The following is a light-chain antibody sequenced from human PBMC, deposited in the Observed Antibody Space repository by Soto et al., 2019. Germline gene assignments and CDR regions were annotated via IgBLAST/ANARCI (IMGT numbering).Light chain of an antibody. CDR1: SSNIGAGYD. V-gene: IGLV1-40*01. CDR2: GNS. J-gene: IGLJ2*01. Sequence: QSVLTQPPSVSGAPGQRVTISCTGSSSNIGAGYDVHWYQQLPGTAPKLLIYGNSNRPSGVPDRFSGSKSGTSASLAITGLQAEDEADCYCQSYDSSLSVLVFGGGTKLTVL. CDR3: QSYDSSLSVLV.